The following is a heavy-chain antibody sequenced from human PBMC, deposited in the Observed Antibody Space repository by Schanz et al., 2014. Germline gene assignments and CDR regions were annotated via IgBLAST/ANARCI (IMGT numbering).Heavy chain of an antibody. V-gene: IGHV1-69*02. J-gene: IGHJ5*02. Sequence: QVQLVQSEAEVKKPGSSVKVSCKASGGTFSTYPINWLRQAPGQGLEWMGRIIPSLGLAKYEQKFQDKVTITADTSTTTAYMELSGLRSEDTAVYYCARGRGCTGGSCYSWFDLWGQGTLVTVAS. CDR3: ARGRGCTGGSCYSWFDL. D-gene: IGHD2-15*01. CDR2: IIPSLGLA. CDR1: GGTFSTYP.